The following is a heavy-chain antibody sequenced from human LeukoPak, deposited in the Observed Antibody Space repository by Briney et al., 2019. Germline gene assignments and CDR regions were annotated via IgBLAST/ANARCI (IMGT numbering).Heavy chain of an antibody. V-gene: IGHV4-31*03. CDR2: IYYSGST. D-gene: IGHD5-18*01. CDR1: GVSISSGGYY. J-gene: IGHJ4*02. Sequence: SQTLSLTCTVSGVSISSGGYYWSWIRQHPGKGLEWIGYIYYSGSTYYNPSLKSRVTISVDTSKNQFSLKLSSVTAADTAVYYCARTPVDTAMALEYYFDYWGQGTLVTVSS. CDR3: ARTPVDTAMALEYYFDY.